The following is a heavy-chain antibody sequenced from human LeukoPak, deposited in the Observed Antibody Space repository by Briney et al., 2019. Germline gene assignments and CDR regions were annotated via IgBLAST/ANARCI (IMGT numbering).Heavy chain of an antibody. J-gene: IGHJ4*02. Sequence: PGRSLRLSCAASGFTFSSYAMHWVRQAPGKGLEWVAFISYDGSNKFYADSVKGRFTISRDNSKNTLYLQMNSLRAEDTAVYYCASLILTGYYSSDYWGQGTLVTVSS. CDR2: ISYDGSNK. D-gene: IGHD3-9*01. CDR1: GFTFSSYA. V-gene: IGHV3-30*04. CDR3: ASLILTGYYSSDY.